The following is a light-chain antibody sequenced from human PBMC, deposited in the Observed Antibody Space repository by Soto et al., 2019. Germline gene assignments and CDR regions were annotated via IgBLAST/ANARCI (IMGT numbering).Light chain of an antibody. CDR1: RSLVDSDGNTY. V-gene: IGKV2-30*01. CDR3: MQGILPYT. J-gene: IGKJ2*01. CDR2: KVS. Sequence: VVLTQSPRSLPVTLGQPASISCRASRSLVDSDGNTYLIWFHQRPGQSPRRLINKVSDRDSGVPDRFSGSGSDTEFTLKISRVEANDVGVYYCMQGILPYTFGQGTRLEIK.